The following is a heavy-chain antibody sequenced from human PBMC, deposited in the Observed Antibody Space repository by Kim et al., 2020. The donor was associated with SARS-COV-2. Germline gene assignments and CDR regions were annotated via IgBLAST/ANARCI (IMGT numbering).Heavy chain of an antibody. J-gene: IGHJ3*02. CDR2: ISYDGSNK. V-gene: IGHV3-30-3*01. CDR3: ARDRGGSPPRGAFDI. D-gene: IGHD1-26*01. Sequence: GGSLRLSCAASGFTFSSYAMHWVRQAPGKGLEWVAVISYDGSNKYYADSVKGRFTISRDNSKNTLYLQMNSLRAEDTAVYYCARDRGGSPPRGAFDIWGQGTMVTVSS. CDR1: GFTFSSYA.